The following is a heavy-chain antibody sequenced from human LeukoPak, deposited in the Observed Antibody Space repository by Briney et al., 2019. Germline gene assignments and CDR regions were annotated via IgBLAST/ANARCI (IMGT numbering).Heavy chain of an antibody. CDR3: AKDLEAAAGGFELDY. CDR1: GFTFSSYG. Sequence: GGSLRLSCAASGFTFSSYGMHWVRQAPGKGLEWVAVISYDGSNKYYADSVKGRFTISRDNSKNTLYLQMNSLRAEDTAVYYCAKDLEAAAGGFELDYWGQGTLVTVSS. CDR2: ISYDGSNK. V-gene: IGHV3-30*18. D-gene: IGHD6-13*01. J-gene: IGHJ4*02.